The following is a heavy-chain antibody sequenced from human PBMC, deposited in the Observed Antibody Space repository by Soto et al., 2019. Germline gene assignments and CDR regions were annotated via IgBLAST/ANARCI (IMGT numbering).Heavy chain of an antibody. V-gene: IGHV4-39*01. CDR3: ARQYSSGRGYFDY. D-gene: IGHD6-19*01. J-gene: IGHJ4*02. CDR2: ISYSGTT. Sequence: QLQVQESGPGLVKPSETLSLTCTVSGGSISSSRYYWGWIRQPPGKGLEWIGSISYSGTTYYNPSLKSRVTITVDTSKNKFSLKLSSVTAAATAVYYCARQYSSGRGYFDYWGQGTLVTVSS. CDR1: GGSISSSRYY.